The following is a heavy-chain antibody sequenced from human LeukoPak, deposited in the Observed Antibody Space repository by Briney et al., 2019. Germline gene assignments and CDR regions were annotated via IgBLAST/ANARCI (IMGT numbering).Heavy chain of an antibody. CDR3: ATIVGATRVDAFDI. CDR2: IYTSGST. Sequence: PSETLSLTCTVSGGSISGYYWSWIRQPAGKGLEWIGRIYTSGSTNYNPSLKSRVTMSVDTSKNQFYLKLSSVTAADTAVYYCATIVGATRVDAFDIWGQGTMVTVSS. J-gene: IGHJ3*02. CDR1: GGSISGYY. D-gene: IGHD1-26*01. V-gene: IGHV4-4*07.